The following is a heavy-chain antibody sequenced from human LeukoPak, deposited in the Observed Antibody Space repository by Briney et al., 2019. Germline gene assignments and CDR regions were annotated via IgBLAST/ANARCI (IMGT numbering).Heavy chain of an antibody. D-gene: IGHD6-6*01. CDR2: IIPIFGTA. V-gene: IGHV1-69*05. Sequence: ASVKVSCKASGGTFSSYAISWVRQAPGQGLEWMGGIIPIFGTANYAQKFQGRVTITTDESTSTAYMELSSLRSEDTAVYYCARDRGGYSSSSYYYYYMDVCGKGTTVTVSS. CDR3: ARDRGGYSSSSYYYYYMDV. CDR1: GGTFSSYA. J-gene: IGHJ6*03.